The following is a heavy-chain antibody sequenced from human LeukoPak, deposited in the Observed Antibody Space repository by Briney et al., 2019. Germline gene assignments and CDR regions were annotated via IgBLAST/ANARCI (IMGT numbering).Heavy chain of an antibody. D-gene: IGHD5-18*01. V-gene: IGHV3-23*01. Sequence: QTGGSLRLSCAASGFTFSSYAMSWVRQAPGKGLEWVSAMSGSGGSTCYADSVKGRFTISRDNAKNTLYLQMNSLRAEDTAVYYCAKDRWIQLWFDYWGQGTLVTVSS. J-gene: IGHJ4*02. CDR3: AKDRWIQLWFDY. CDR2: MSGSGGST. CDR1: GFTFSSYA.